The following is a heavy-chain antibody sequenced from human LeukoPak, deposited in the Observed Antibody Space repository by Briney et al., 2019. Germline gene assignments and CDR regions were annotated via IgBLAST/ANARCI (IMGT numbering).Heavy chain of an antibody. CDR1: GGSFSGYY. Sequence: PSETLSLTCAVYGGSFSGYYWSWIRQPPGKGLEWIGEINHSGSTNYNPSLKSRVTISVDTSKNQFSLKLSSVTAADTAVYYCARGMAGSDGWGQGTLVTVSS. J-gene: IGHJ4*02. CDR3: ARGMAGSDG. V-gene: IGHV4-34*01. CDR2: INHSGST. D-gene: IGHD5-24*01.